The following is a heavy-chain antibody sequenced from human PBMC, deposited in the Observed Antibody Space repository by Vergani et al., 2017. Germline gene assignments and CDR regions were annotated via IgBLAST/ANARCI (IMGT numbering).Heavy chain of an antibody. J-gene: IGHJ3*02. D-gene: IGHD3-22*01. CDR3: ARDDELSSGYAFDI. Sequence: EVQLVESGGGLVQPGGSLRLSCAASGFTFSSYSMNWVRQAPGKGLEWVSYISSSSSTIYYADSVKGRFTISRDNAKNSLYLQMKSLRAEDTAVYYCARDDELSSGYAFDIWGQGTMVTVSS. V-gene: IGHV3-48*01. CDR2: ISSSSSTI. CDR1: GFTFSSYS.